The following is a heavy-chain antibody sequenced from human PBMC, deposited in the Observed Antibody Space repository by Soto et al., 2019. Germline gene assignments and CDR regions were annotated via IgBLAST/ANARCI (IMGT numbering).Heavy chain of an antibody. J-gene: IGHJ4*02. CDR2: IYYSGST. D-gene: IGHD2-15*01. V-gene: IGHV4-59*01. CDR3: ARDSGGYYFDY. Sequence: SETLSLTXTVSGGSISSYYWSWIRQPPGKGLEWIGYIYYSGSTNYNPSLKSRVTISVDTSKNQFSLKLSSVTAADTAVYYCARDSGGYYFDYWGQGTLVTVSS. CDR1: GGSISSYY.